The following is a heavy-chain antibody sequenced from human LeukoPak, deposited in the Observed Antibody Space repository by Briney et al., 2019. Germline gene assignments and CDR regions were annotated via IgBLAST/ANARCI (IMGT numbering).Heavy chain of an antibody. V-gene: IGHV4-59*01. CDR1: GGSISSYY. Sequence: PSETLSLTCTVSGGSISSYYWSWIRQPPGKGLEWIGYIYFSGSTNHNPSLKSRVTISVDTSKNQFSLKLSSVTAADTAVYYCARDRGNYYDSSGYYDYWGQGTLVTVSS. J-gene: IGHJ4*02. D-gene: IGHD3-22*01. CDR2: IYFSGST. CDR3: ARDRGNYYDSSGYYDY.